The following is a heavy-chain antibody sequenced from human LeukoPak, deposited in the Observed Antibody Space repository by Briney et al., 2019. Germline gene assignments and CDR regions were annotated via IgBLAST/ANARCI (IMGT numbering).Heavy chain of an antibody. V-gene: IGHV4-59*01. CDR2: VYYSGST. Sequence: SETLSLTCTVSGGSISTYYWSWIRQPPGKGLEWIGYVYYSGSTNYNPSLMSRVTISVDTSENQFSLKLNSVTAADTAMYYCATARRGFGELFSSFDYWGQGTLVTVSS. D-gene: IGHD3-10*01. J-gene: IGHJ4*02. CDR3: ATARRGFGELFSSFDY. CDR1: GGSISTYY.